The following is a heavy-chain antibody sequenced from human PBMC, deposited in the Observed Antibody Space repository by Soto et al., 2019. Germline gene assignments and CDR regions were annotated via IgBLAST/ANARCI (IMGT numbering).Heavy chain of an antibody. D-gene: IGHD2-15*01. J-gene: IGHJ6*02. CDR2: FDPEDGET. Sequence: GASVKVSCKVSGYTLTELSMHWVRQAPGKGLEWMGGFDPEDGETIYAQKFQGRVTMTEDTSTDTAYMELSSLRSEDTAVYYCATVSSLYCSGGSCYPYYYYYYGMDVWGQGTTVSVYS. CDR3: ATVSSLYCSGGSCYPYYYYYYGMDV. CDR1: GYTLTELS. V-gene: IGHV1-24*01.